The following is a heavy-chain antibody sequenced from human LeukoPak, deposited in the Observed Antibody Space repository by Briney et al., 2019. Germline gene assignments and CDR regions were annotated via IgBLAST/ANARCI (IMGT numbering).Heavy chain of an antibody. Sequence: PGGSLRLSCAASGFTFSRYWMHWVRQAPGKGLVWVSRIKSDGSSIIYADSVKGRFTISRDNAKNTLYLQMNSLRAEDTAVYYCARGYNWNYDYWGQGTLVTVSS. CDR3: ARGYNWNYDY. V-gene: IGHV3-74*01. CDR2: IKSDGSSI. CDR1: GFTFSRYW. D-gene: IGHD1-7*01. J-gene: IGHJ4*02.